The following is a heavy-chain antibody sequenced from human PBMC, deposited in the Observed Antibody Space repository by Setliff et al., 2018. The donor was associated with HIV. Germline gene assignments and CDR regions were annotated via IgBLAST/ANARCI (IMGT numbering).Heavy chain of an antibody. D-gene: IGHD3-22*01. CDR1: GGSIGLYY. CDR3: ARGDDFHDGSGYYYP. V-gene: IGHV4-59*01. J-gene: IGHJ5*02. Sequence: SETLSLTCTVSGGSIGLYYWSWIRQPPGKGLEWIGYIYDSHFTNYSPSLQSRVAISVDTSGNQLSLKLDSVTAADTAVYYCARGDDFHDGSGYYYPWGQGTLVTVSS. CDR2: IYDSHFT.